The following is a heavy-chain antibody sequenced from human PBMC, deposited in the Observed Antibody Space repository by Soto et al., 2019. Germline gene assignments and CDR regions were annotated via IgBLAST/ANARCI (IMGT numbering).Heavy chain of an antibody. CDR1: GYPFTTYG. J-gene: IGHJ6*02. Sequence: ASVKVSCKASGYPFTTYGITWVRQAPGQGLEWLGWISAYTDNTNYAQNLQGRVTMTTDTSTSTAYMELRSLRSDDTAVYYCARENWNYDYYYGLDVWGQGTTVTVSS. CDR2: ISAYTDNT. D-gene: IGHD1-1*01. CDR3: ARENWNYDYYYGLDV. V-gene: IGHV1-18*04.